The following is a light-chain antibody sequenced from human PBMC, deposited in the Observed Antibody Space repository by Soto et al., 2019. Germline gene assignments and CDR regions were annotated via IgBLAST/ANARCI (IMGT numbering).Light chain of an antibody. V-gene: IGKV1-5*01. CDR2: EAS. CDR1: QSISSW. J-gene: IGKJ1*01. CDR3: QHYKSYSEA. Sequence: DIQLTQSPSTLSASVCDRVTITCRASQSISSWLAWYKQKPGKAPTLLSYEASSLESGVPSRCSGRGSGTEFTLTISSLQPDDVATYYCQHYKSYSEAFGQGTKVDIK.